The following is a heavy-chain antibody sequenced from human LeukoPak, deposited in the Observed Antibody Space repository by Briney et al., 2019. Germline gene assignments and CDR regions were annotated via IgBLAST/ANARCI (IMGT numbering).Heavy chain of an antibody. J-gene: IGHJ5*02. Sequence: SQTLSLTCAISGDSVSSNSAAWNWIRQSPSRGLEWLRRTYYRSNWFNDFALSVKSRITINPDTSKNQFSLQPNSVTPEDTAVYYCAKNYGDSNWFDPWGQGTLVTVSS. V-gene: IGHV6-1*01. D-gene: IGHD4-17*01. CDR3: AKNYGDSNWFDP. CDR2: TYYRSNWFN. CDR1: GDSVSSNSAA.